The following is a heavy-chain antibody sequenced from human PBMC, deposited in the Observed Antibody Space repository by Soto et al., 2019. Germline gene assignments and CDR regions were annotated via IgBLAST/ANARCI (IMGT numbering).Heavy chain of an antibody. V-gene: IGHV3-23*01. CDR1: GFTFSSYA. CDR3: AKDDSYGSGSYPNR. D-gene: IGHD3-10*01. Sequence: GGSLRLSCAASGFTFSSYAMSWVRQAPGKGLEWVSAISGSGGSTYYADSVKGRFTISRDNSKNTLYLQMNSLRAEDTAVYYCAKDDSYGSGSYPNRWGQGTLVTVSS. CDR2: ISGSGGST. J-gene: IGHJ5*02.